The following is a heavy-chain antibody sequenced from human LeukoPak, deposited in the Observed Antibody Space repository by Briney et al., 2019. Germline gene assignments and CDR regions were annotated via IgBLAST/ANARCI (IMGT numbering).Heavy chain of an antibody. CDR1: GGSISSYY. CDR3: ARAHNRGGILWFGELSHNWFDP. J-gene: IGHJ5*02. D-gene: IGHD3-10*01. CDR2: IYYSGST. Sequence: SETLSLTCTVSGGSISSYYWSWIRQPPGKGLEWIGYIYYSGSTNYNPSLKSRVTISVDTSKNQFSLKLSSVTAADTAVYYCARAHNRGGILWFGELSHNWFDPWGQGTLVTVSS. V-gene: IGHV4-59*01.